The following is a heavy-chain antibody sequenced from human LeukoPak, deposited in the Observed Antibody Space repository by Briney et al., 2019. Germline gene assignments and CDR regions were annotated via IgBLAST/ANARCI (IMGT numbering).Heavy chain of an antibody. CDR2: INSDGSST. CDR3: ARGGVVRGIKRGGWFDP. D-gene: IGHD3-10*01. J-gene: IGHJ5*02. V-gene: IGHV3-74*01. Sequence: GGSLRLSCAASGFTFSSYWMHWVRQAPGKGLVWVSRINSDGSSTSYADSVKGRFTISRDNAKNSLYLQMNSLRAEDTAVYYCARGGVVRGIKRGGWFDPWGQGTLVTVSS. CDR1: GFTFSSYW.